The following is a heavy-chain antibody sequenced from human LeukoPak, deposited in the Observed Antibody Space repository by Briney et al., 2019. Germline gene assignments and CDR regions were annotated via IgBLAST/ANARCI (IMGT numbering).Heavy chain of an antibody. V-gene: IGHV3-53*01. Sequence: GGSLRLSCAAPGFTVSSNYMSWVRQAPGKGLEWVSVIYSGGSTYYADSVKGRFTISRDNSKNTLYLQMNSLRVEDTAVYYCTRASGWDDAFDIWGQGTMVTVSS. CDR2: IYSGGST. D-gene: IGHD6-19*01. CDR3: TRASGWDDAFDI. CDR1: GFTVSSNY. J-gene: IGHJ3*02.